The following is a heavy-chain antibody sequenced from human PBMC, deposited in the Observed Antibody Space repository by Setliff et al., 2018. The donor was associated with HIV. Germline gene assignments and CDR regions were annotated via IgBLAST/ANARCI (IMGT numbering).Heavy chain of an antibody. J-gene: IGHJ4*02. V-gene: IGHV3-23*01. CDR3: AKSLLVAGNDY. CDR2: ISSGGEIM. Sequence: GGSVRLSCAASGFTFSSYSMNWVRQAPGKGLEWVSAISSGGEIMFYADSVKGRFTISRDNSKNTLYLQMISLRADDTAVYYCAKSLLVAGNDYWGQGTLVTVSS. D-gene: IGHD2-8*02. CDR1: GFTFSSYS.